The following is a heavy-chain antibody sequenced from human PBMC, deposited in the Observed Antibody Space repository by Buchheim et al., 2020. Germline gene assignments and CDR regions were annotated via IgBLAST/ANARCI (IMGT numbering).Heavy chain of an antibody. CDR3: ASLSKDF. V-gene: IGHV4-4*02. CDR1: GGSISSSDW. CDR2: VSESGNT. J-gene: IGHJ4*02. Sequence: QVQLQESGPGLVKPSGTLSLTCAVSGGSISSSDWWNWVRQPPGKGLEWVGEVSESGNTHYLPSLKSRVTMSVDKSLYQFSLNLHSVTAADTAVYYCASLSKDFWGQGTL.